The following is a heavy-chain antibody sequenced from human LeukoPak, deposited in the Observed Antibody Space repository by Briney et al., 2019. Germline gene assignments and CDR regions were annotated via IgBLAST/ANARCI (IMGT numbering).Heavy chain of an antibody. CDR3: ARGLNDSWTGENY. Sequence: SETLSLTCTVSGGSISSYYWSWIRQPPGKGLEWIGYIYYSGSTNYNPSLKSRVTISVDTSKNQFSLKLNSVTAADTAVYYCARGLNDSWTGENYWGQGTLVTVSS. D-gene: IGHD3-3*01. CDR2: IYYSGST. CDR1: GGSISSYY. J-gene: IGHJ4*02. V-gene: IGHV4-59*08.